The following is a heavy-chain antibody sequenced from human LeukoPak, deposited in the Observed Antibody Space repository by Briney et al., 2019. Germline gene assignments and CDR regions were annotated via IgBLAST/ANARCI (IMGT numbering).Heavy chain of an antibody. J-gene: IGHJ6*03. D-gene: IGHD6-6*01. CDR2: ISSSSSTI. CDR1: GFTFSSYS. Sequence: GGSLRLSCAASGFTFSSYSMNWVRQAPGKGLEWVSYISSSSSTIHYADSVKGRFTISRDNAKNSLYLQMNSLRAEDTAVYYCARSDSSSYDFYYYYMDVWGKGTTVTVSS. V-gene: IGHV3-48*01. CDR3: ARSDSSSYDFYYYYMDV.